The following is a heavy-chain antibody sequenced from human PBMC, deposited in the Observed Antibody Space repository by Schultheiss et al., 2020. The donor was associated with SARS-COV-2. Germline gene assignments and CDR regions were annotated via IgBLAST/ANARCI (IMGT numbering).Heavy chain of an antibody. CDR1: GGSISSYY. CDR3: ARDRYDFWSGYYTSGYYYGMDV. V-gene: IGHV4-59*01. D-gene: IGHD3-3*01. CDR2: IYYSGST. Sequence: SETLSLTCTVSGGSISSYYWSWIRQPPGKGLEWIGYIYYSGSTNYNPSLKSRVTISVDTSKNQFSLKLSSVTAADTAVYYCARDRYDFWSGYYTSGYYYGMDVWGQGTTVTVSS. J-gene: IGHJ6*02.